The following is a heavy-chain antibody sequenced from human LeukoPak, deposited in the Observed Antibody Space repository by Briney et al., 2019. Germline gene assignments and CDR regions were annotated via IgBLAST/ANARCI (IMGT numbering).Heavy chain of an antibody. CDR1: GYTFTSYD. D-gene: IGHD5-12*01. J-gene: IGHJ5*02. Sequence: WASVKVSCKASGYTFTSYDINWVRQATGQGLEWMGWMNPNSGNTGYAQKFQGRVTITRNTSISTAYMELSSLRSEDTAVYYCARGVLLRVSRLRSGHIHWFDPWGQGTLVTVSS. CDR2: MNPNSGNT. V-gene: IGHV1-8*03. CDR3: ARGVLLRVSRLRSGHIHWFDP.